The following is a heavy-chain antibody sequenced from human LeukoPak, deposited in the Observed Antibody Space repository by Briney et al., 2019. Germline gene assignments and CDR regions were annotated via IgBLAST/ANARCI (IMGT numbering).Heavy chain of an antibody. CDR1: GFTFSSYW. CDR2: ISSSSSYI. V-gene: IGHV3-21*01. CDR3: ARARSSSVTTGFGY. J-gene: IGHJ4*02. Sequence: GESLRLSCAASGFTFSSYWMSWVRQAPGKGLEWVSSISSSSSYIYYADSVKGRFTISRDNAKNSLYLQMNSLRAEDTAVYYCARARSSSVTTGFGYWGQGTLVTVSS. D-gene: IGHD4-17*01.